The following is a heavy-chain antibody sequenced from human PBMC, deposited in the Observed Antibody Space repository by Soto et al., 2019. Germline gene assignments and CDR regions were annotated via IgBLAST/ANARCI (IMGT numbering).Heavy chain of an antibody. CDR2: VSSASSYI. D-gene: IGHD3-16*01. CDR1: GFTISSYS. J-gene: IGHJ4*01. Sequence: EVQLVESGGGLVKPGGSLRLSCAASGFTISSYSMIWVRQAPGKGLEWVASVSSASSYIYYADSVKGRFTISRDNAKDSLYLQMDSLRVEDTGIYDCATGLRWPYWGPGLRVTV. CDR3: ATGLRWPY. V-gene: IGHV3-21*01.